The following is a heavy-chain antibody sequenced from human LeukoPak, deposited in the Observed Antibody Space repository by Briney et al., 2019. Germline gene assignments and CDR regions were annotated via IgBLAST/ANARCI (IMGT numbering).Heavy chain of an antibody. CDR2: IYYSGST. D-gene: IGHD2-2*01. V-gene: IGHV4-59*01. J-gene: IGHJ4*02. CDR3: AREGTSGDFDY. CDR1: GGSISRYY. Sequence: SETLSLTCTVSGGSISRYYWSWIRQPPGKGLEWIGYIYYSGSTNYNPSLKSRVTISVDTTKNQFSLKLNSVTAANTAVYYCAREGTSGDFDYWGQGTLVTVSS.